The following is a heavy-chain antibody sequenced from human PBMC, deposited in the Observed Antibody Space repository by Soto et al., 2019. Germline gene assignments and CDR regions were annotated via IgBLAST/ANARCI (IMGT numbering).Heavy chain of an antibody. Sequence: GGSLRLSCAASGFTFSDSVIHWVRQASGKGLEWVGRIRIKTNNYATAYAASVKGRFTVSRDDSKSMAYLQMSSLQTEDTAVYYCSRHTDYYDSSGYWGWGLGTLVTVS. V-gene: IGHV3-73*01. D-gene: IGHD3-22*01. CDR1: GFTFSDSV. J-gene: IGHJ4*02. CDR2: IRIKTNNYAT. CDR3: SRHTDYYDSSGYWG.